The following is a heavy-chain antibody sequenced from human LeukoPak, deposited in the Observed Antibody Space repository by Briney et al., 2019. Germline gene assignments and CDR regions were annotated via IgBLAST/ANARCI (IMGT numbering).Heavy chain of an antibody. CDR1: GFTFSSYA. D-gene: IGHD6-13*01. J-gene: IGHJ5*02. V-gene: IGHV3-23*01. CDR2: ISGSGGST. Sequence: GGSLRLSCAASGFTFSSYAMSWVRQAPGKGLKWVSAISGSGGSTYYADSVKGRFTISRDNSKNTLYLQMNSLRAEDTAVYYCAKGVAAAGKGDWFDPWGQGTLVTVSS. CDR3: AKGVAAAGKGDWFDP.